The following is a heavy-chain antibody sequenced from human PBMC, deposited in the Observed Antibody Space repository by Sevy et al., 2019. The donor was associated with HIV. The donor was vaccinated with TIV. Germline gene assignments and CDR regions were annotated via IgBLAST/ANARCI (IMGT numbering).Heavy chain of an antibody. V-gene: IGHV3-7*01. CDR1: GFTFSPYW. CDR3: ARGVGLDC. CDR2: IRPDGSDK. D-gene: IGHD1-26*01. Sequence: GGSLRLSCAASGFTFSPYWMTWVRQAPGKGLEWVANIRPDGSDKYYVDSVKGRFTISRDNAKNSLYLQMNSLRADVTAFYYGARGVGLDCWGQGALVTVSS. J-gene: IGHJ4*02.